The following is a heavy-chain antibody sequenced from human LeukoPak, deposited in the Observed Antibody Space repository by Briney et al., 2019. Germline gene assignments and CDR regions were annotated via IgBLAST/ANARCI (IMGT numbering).Heavy chain of an antibody. V-gene: IGHV3-23*01. D-gene: IGHD6-13*01. CDR3: AKSMGSSSAYRFEY. J-gene: IGHJ4*02. CDR1: GFTFSSYA. Sequence: PGGSLRLSCAASGFTFSSYAMSWVRQAPGKGLEWVSAISGSGGSTYYADSVKGRFTISRDNSKNTLYLQMNSLSSEDTAVYYCAKSMGSSSAYRFEYWGQGTLVTVSS. CDR2: ISGSGGST.